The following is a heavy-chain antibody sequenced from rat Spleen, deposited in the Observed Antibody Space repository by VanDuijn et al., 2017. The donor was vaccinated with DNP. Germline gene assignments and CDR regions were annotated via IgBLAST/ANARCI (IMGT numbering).Heavy chain of an antibody. CDR3: ASSYSSYIFDY. CDR2: INTGGGNT. V-gene: IGHV5S23*01. D-gene: IGHD1-2*01. J-gene: IGHJ2*01. CDR1: GFTFRNYD. Sequence: EVQLVESGGGLIQPGRSLKLSCTASGFTFRNYDMAWVRQAPTKGLEWVASINTGGGNTYYRDSVKGRFTISRDNAKSTHYLQMDSLMSEDTATYYCASSYSSYIFDYWGQGVMVTASS.